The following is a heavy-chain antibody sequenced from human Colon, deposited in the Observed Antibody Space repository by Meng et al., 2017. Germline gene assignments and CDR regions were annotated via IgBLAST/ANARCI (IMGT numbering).Heavy chain of an antibody. CDR3: AIGPWELDY. CDR1: GGSVSSGNHY. V-gene: IGHV4-61*01. CDR2: IDYSGNT. D-gene: IGHD1-26*01. J-gene: IGHJ4*02. Sequence: QVHTQGLGPGLVGPSETLSLTCTVAGGSVSSGNHYWGWIRQPPGKGLEWIGYIDYSGNTNYNPSLKGRVTTSIDMSKSQFSLKVSSVTAADTAVYYCAIGPWELDYWGQGLLVTVSS.